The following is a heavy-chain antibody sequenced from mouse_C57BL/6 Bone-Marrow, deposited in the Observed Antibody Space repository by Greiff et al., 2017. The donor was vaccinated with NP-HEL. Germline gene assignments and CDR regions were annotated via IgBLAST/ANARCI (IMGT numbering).Heavy chain of an antibody. Sequence: EVKLVESGGGLVQPGGSMKLSCVASGFTFSNYWMNWVRQSPEKGLEWVAQIRLKSDNYATHYAESVKGRFTISRDDSKSSVYLQMNNLRAEDTGIYYCTPTVPWFAYWGQGTLVTVSA. CDR1: GFTFSNYW. J-gene: IGHJ3*01. V-gene: IGHV6-3*01. CDR2: IRLKSDNYAT. D-gene: IGHD4-1*02. CDR3: TPTVPWFAY.